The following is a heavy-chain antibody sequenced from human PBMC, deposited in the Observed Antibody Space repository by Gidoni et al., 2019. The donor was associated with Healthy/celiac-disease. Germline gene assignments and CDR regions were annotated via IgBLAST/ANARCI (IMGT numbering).Heavy chain of an antibody. Sequence: QVQLQQWGAGLLKPSETLSLTCAVYGGSFSGYYWSWIRQPPGKGLEWIGEINHSGRTNYHPSLKTRVTISVDTSKNQFSLKLSSVTAADTAVYYCAREWAVAGNDYWGQGTLVTVSS. CDR3: AREWAVAGNDY. D-gene: IGHD6-19*01. CDR2: INHSGRT. CDR1: GGSFSGYY. J-gene: IGHJ4*02. V-gene: IGHV4-34*01.